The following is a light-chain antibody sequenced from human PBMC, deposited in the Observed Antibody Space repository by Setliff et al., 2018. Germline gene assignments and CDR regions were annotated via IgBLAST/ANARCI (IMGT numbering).Light chain of an antibody. Sequence: QSALTQPASVSGSPGQSITISCTGTSSDIGSYNLVSWYQHHPGKAPKLMIYEVTKRPSGVSNRLSGSKSGNTASLTISGLQAEDETDYYCYSFAGGSTFVVFGGGTKVTVL. CDR3: YSFAGGSTFVV. CDR1: SSDIGSYNL. V-gene: IGLV2-23*02. J-gene: IGLJ2*01. CDR2: EVT.